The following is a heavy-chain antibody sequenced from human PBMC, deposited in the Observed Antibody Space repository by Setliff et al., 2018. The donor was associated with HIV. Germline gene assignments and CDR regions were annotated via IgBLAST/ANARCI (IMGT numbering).Heavy chain of an antibody. Sequence: PSETLSLTCTVSGVSTSIHYWVWIRQPAGRGLEWIGRIHTSDTTRYNPSLQSRVAMSVDTSKNQFSLKLTSVSAADTAVYYCARHRAQRGSGTYYDDWFDPWGQGTLVTVSS. CDR1: GVSTSIHY. CDR2: IHTSDTT. J-gene: IGHJ5*02. D-gene: IGHD3-10*01. V-gene: IGHV4-4*07. CDR3: ARHRAQRGSGTYYDDWFDP.